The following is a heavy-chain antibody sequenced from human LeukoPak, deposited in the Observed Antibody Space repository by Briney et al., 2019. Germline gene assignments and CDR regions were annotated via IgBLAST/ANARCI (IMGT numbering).Heavy chain of an antibody. CDR3: ARGDYYYDSSGP. CDR2: MNPNSGNT. J-gene: IGHJ3*01. V-gene: IGHV1-8*01. D-gene: IGHD3-22*01. CDR1: GYTFTSFD. Sequence: ASVKVSCKTSGYTFTSFDINWVRQATGQGLEWMGWMNPNSGNTGYAQKFQGRVTITRNTSISTAYMELSSLRSEDTAVYYCARGDYYYDSSGPWGQGTMVTVSS.